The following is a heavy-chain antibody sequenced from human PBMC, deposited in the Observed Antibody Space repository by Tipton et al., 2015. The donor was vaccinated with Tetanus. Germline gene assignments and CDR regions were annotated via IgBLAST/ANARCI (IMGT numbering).Heavy chain of an antibody. CDR2: IRSKADSYAT. CDR3: ATGGSSYVSSHY. J-gene: IGHJ4*02. V-gene: IGHV3-73*01. CDR1: GFTFSGST. Sequence: SLRLSCAASGFTFSGSTMHWVRQGSGKGLEWVGRIRSKADSYATAYAAAVKGRFPISRDDSKNTAYLQMNSLETEDTAVYYCATGGSSYVSSHYWGQGTLVTVSS. D-gene: IGHD5-18*01.